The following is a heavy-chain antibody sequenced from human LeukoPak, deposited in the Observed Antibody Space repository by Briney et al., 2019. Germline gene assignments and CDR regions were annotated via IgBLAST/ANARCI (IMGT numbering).Heavy chain of an antibody. J-gene: IGHJ3*02. V-gene: IGHV4-30-2*01. Sequence: SETLSLTCTVSGGSISSYSWSWIRQPPGKGLEWIGYIYHSGSTYYNPSLKSRVTISVDRSKNQFSLKLSSVTAADTAVYYCARGFYGSAFDIWGQGTMVTVSS. CDR3: ARGFYGSAFDI. CDR1: GGSISSYS. D-gene: IGHD1-14*01. CDR2: IYHSGST.